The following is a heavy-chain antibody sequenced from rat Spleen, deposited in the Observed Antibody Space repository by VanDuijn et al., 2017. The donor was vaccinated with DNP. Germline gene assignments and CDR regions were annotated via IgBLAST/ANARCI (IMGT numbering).Heavy chain of an antibody. Sequence: EVQLQESGPGLVKPSQSLSLTCSVTGYSITSSFRWSWIRKFPGDKLEWMGYINGAGSAIHNPSLKSRISITRDTSKNQFFLQVNSVTTEDTATYYCARSKGDGTYYPYAMNAWGQGTSVTVSS. D-gene: IGHD1-12*02. J-gene: IGHJ4*01. CDR3: ARSKGDGTYYPYAMNA. CDR1: GYSITSSFR. CDR2: INGAGSA. V-gene: IGHV3-3*01.